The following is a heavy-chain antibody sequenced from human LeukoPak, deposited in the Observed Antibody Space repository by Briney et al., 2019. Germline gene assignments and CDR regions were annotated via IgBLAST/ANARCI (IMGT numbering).Heavy chain of an antibody. Sequence: SETLSLTCTVSGGAVSNGNYYWSCLRQPPGKAREWIGYIYYTGSTYYNPSLEGRVTISVDASKNHFSVKLSSVTAADTAVYYCARSKNYYGSGDYWSQGTLVTVSS. CDR3: ARSKNYYGSGDY. CDR1: GGAVSNGNYY. D-gene: IGHD3-10*01. J-gene: IGHJ4*02. CDR2: IYYTGST. V-gene: IGHV4-61*03.